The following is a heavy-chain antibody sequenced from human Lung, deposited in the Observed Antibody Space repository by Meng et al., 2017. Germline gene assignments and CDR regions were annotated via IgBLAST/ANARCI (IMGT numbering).Heavy chain of an antibody. J-gene: IGHJ4*02. CDR2: ISNTGKYI. V-gene: IGHV3-21*01. CDR1: EFTFSDYS. Sequence: EVQLVETGGGLGKPGGALRLACAASEFTFSDYSMNWVRQAPGKGLEWVSFISNTGKYIYYADSVKGRFTISRDNAKNSLYLQINSLRAEDTAVYYCARGSYQPLLLSALDYWGQGTLVTVSS. D-gene: IGHD2-15*01. CDR3: ARGSYQPLLLSALDY.